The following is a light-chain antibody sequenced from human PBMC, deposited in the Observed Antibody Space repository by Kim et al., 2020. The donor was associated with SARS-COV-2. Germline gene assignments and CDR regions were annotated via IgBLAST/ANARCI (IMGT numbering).Light chain of an antibody. J-gene: IGKJ1*01. V-gene: IGKV3-20*01. CDR3: QQYGSSPLT. Sequence: EIVLTQSPGTLSLSPGERATLSCRAGQRISSSYLAWYQQKPGQAPRLLIYGASSRATGIPDRFRGSGSGTDFTLTISRLEPEDFAVYYCQQYGSSPLTFGQGTKVDIK. CDR1: QRISSSY. CDR2: GAS.